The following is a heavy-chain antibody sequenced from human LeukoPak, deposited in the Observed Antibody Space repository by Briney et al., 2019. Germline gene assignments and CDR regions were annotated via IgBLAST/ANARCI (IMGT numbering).Heavy chain of an antibody. V-gene: IGHV3-48*01. D-gene: IGHD2-21*01. Sequence: GGSLRLSCAASISTFSTYSTNWVRQAPGKGLEWVSYITSSSSNIYYADSVKGRFTISRDNAKNSLYLQMNNLRAEDTAVYYCARLYSDAFDIWGQGTMVTVSS. CDR1: ISTFSTYS. CDR3: ARLYSDAFDI. CDR2: ITSSSSNI. J-gene: IGHJ3*02.